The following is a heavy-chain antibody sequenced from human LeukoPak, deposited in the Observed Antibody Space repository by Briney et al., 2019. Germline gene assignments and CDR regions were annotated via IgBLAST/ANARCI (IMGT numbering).Heavy chain of an antibody. V-gene: IGHV3-64D*06. J-gene: IGHJ4*02. Sequence: PGGSLRLSCSASGFTFSDYAMHWLRQAPGMGLEYVSAISSNGDNTYYADSVKGRFTISRDNSKNTLYLQMSSLRTDDTAVYYCVKHFDYWGQGTLVTVSS. CDR3: VKHFDY. CDR1: GFTFSDYA. CDR2: ISSNGDNT.